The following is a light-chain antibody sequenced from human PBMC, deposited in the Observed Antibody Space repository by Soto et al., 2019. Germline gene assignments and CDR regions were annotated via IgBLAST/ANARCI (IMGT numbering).Light chain of an antibody. CDR3: QQRNKLPPVT. V-gene: IGKV3-11*01. Sequence: EVVLTQSPATLSLSPGERATLSCRASQSVSSYLAWYQQKPGQAPRLLIYDASNRATGIPARFSGSGSGTDFTLTISSLEPEDFAVYYCQQRNKLPPVTFGGGTKVAIK. CDR1: QSVSSY. J-gene: IGKJ4*01. CDR2: DAS.